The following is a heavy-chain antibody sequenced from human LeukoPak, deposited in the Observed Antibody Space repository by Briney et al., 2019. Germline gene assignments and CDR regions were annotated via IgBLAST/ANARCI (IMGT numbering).Heavy chain of an antibody. CDR2: ISYDGSNK. D-gene: IGHD4-17*01. CDR1: GVIFNNFA. J-gene: IGHJ4*02. CDR3: ARAGRADGDYHYFEY. V-gene: IGHV3-30-3*01. Sequence: GGSLRLSCAASGVIFNNFAFHWVRQAPGKGLEWVAAISYDGSNKYYADSVRGRLTISRDNSKNTLYLQMNSLRAEDTAVYYCARAGRADGDYHYFEYWGQGTLVTVSS.